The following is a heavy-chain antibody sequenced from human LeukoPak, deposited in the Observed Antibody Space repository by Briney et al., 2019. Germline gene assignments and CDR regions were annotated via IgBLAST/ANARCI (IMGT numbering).Heavy chain of an antibody. CDR3: ARDQQLLWFGEQLGIWFDP. CDR1: GFTFSSYT. Sequence: GGSLRLSCAASGFTFSSYTMNWVRQAPGKGLEWVSSITRSSIYIYYADSVKGRFTISRDNAKNSLYLQMNRLRAEDTAVYYCARDQQLLWFGEQLGIWFDPWGQGTLVTVSS. V-gene: IGHV3-21*04. CDR2: ITRSSIYI. J-gene: IGHJ5*02. D-gene: IGHD3-10*01.